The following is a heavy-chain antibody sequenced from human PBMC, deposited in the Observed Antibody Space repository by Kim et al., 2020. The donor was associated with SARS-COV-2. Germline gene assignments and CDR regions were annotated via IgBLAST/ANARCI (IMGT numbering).Heavy chain of an antibody. CDR1: GGSISSSSYY. Sequence: SETLSLTCTVSGGSISSSSYYWGWIRQPPGKGLEWIGSIYYSGSTYYNPSLKSRVTISVDTSKNPFSLKLSSVTAADTAVYYCARHSLRLLEWANWFDPWGQGTLVTVSS. J-gene: IGHJ5*02. V-gene: IGHV4-39*01. CDR2: IYYSGST. CDR3: ARHSLRLLEWANWFDP. D-gene: IGHD3-3*01.